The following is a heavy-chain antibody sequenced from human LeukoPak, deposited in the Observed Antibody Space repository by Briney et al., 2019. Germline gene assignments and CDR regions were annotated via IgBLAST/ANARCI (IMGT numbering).Heavy chain of an antibody. CDR2: IYHSGST. J-gene: IGHJ4*02. CDR3: ARGLFHSYYYGSGSYSKGFDY. V-gene: IGHV4-59*01. D-gene: IGHD3-10*01. CDR1: GGSISSYY. Sequence: ASETLSLTCTVSGGSISSYYWSWIRQPPGKGLEWIGYIYHSGSTNYNPSLKSRVTISVDTSKNQFSLKLSSVTAADTAVYYCARGLFHSYYYGSGSYSKGFDYWGQGTLVTVSS.